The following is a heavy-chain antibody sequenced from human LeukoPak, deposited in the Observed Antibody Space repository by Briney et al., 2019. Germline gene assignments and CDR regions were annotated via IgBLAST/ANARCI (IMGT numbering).Heavy chain of an antibody. V-gene: IGHV3-30*03. J-gene: IGHJ3*02. CDR3: ATWYSSGWHDAFDI. CDR1: GFTFSSYG. CDR2: ISYDGSNK. Sequence: GGSLRLSCAASGFTFSSYGMHWVRQAPGMGLEWVAVISYDGSNKYYADSVKGRFTISRDNSKNTLYLQMNSLRAEDTAVYYCATWYSSGWHDAFDIWGQGTMVTVSS. D-gene: IGHD6-19*01.